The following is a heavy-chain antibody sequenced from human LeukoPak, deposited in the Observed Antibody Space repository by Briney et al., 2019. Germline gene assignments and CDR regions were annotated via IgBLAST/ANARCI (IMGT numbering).Heavy chain of an antibody. CDR3: AKGHYYGSGSSDY. D-gene: IGHD3-10*01. CDR2: IGGRDGST. Sequence: GGSLRLSCAASGFTFSSYGMSWVRQAPGKGLEWVSAIGGRDGSTYYADSVKGRFTISRDNSKNTLYVQMNSLRAEDTAVYYCAKGHYYGSGSSDYWGQGTLVTVSS. V-gene: IGHV3-23*01. J-gene: IGHJ4*02. CDR1: GFTFSSYG.